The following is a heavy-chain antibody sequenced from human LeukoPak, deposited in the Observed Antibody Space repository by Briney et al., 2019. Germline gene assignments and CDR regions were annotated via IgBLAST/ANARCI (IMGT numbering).Heavy chain of an antibody. J-gene: IGHJ6*02. CDR2: IIPILGIA. CDR1: GGTFSSYA. V-gene: IGHV1-69*04. D-gene: IGHD6-13*01. CDR3: AMPQLVTGHYYYGMDV. Sequence: SVKVSCKASGGTFSSYAISCVRQAPGQGLEWMGRIIPILGIANYAQKFQGRVTITADKSTSTAYMELSSLRSEDTAVYYCAMPQLVTGHYYYGMDVWGQGTTVTVSS.